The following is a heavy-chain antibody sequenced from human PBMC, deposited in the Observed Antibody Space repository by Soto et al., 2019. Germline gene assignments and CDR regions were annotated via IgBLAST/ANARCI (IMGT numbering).Heavy chain of an antibody. V-gene: IGHV1-69*01. CDR1: GGTFSSYA. CDR3: ARTYYYGSGGIGGGMDV. J-gene: IGHJ6*02. CDR2: IIPIFGTA. D-gene: IGHD3-10*01. Sequence: QVQLVQSGAEVKKPGSSVKVSCKASGGTFSSYAISWVRQAPGQGLEWMGGIIPIFGTANYAQKFQGRVTITADEYTSTAYMEVSSLRSEDTDVYYCARTYYYGSGGIGGGMDVWGQGTTVTVS.